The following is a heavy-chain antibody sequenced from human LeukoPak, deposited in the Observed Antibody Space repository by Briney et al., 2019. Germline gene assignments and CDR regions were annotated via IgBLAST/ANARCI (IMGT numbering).Heavy chain of an antibody. J-gene: IGHJ6*02. V-gene: IGHV1-69*01. CDR2: IIPIFATT. CDR3: ARGTTVTTFWYGMDV. CDR1: GGTFSNYA. Sequence: SVKVSCKASGGTFSNYAINWVRQAPGQGLEWMGGIIPIFATTNYALSFQGRVTITADESTSTAYMELISLRSEDTAVYYCARGTTVTTFWYGMDVWGQGTTVTVSS. D-gene: IGHD4-17*01.